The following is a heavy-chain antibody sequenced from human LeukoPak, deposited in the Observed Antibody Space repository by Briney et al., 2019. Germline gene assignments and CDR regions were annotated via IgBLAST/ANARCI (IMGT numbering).Heavy chain of an antibody. CDR3: ARDPSEGWFDP. CDR2: IYYRGST. V-gene: IGHV4-31*03. Sequence: PSQTLSLTCTVSGDSISSADYYWSCIRQHPGKGLEWIGYIYYRGSTYYNPSLKSRVTISVDTSKNQFSLKVSSVTAADTAVYYCARDPSEGWFDPWGQGTLVTVSS. CDR1: GDSISSADYY. J-gene: IGHJ5*02.